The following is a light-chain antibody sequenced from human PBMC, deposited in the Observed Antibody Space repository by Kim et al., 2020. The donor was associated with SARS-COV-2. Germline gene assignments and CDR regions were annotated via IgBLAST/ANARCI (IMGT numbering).Light chain of an antibody. CDR1: SSNIETNS. CDR3: AAWDDTLNGPV. J-gene: IGLJ3*02. V-gene: IGLV1-44*01. CDR2: SNN. Sequence: QSVLTQPPSASGTPGQRVTISCSGSSSNIETNSVKWFQQLPGTAPKLLIYSNNQRPSGVPARFSGSKSGTSASLAISGLQSEDVADYYCAAWDDTLNGPVFGGGTQLTVL.